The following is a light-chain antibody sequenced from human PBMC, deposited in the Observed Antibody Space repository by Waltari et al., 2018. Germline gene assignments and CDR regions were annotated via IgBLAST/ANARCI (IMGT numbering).Light chain of an antibody. CDR2: GAS. CDR3: QHYLRLPVT. V-gene: IGKV3-20*01. Sequence: EIALTQSPGTLSLSVGERATVSCRASESVSRALAWYQQKPGQAPRLLLYGASTRATGLPDRFSGSGSGTDFSLTISRLEPDDFAVYYCQHYLRLPVTFGQGTTVEI. J-gene: IGKJ1*01. CDR1: ESVSRA.